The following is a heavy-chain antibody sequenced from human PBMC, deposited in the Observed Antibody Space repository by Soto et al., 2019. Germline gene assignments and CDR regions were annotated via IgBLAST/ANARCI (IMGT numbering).Heavy chain of an antibody. CDR3: ARESAAAGKGGMDV. D-gene: IGHD6-13*01. CDR1: WDSVSSNSAA. V-gene: IGHV6-1*01. Sequence: SQTLSLTWALSWDSVSSNSAAWNWIRQSPSRGLEWLGRTYYRSKWYNDYAVSVKSRITINPETSKNQFSLQLNSVTPEDTAVYYCARESAAAGKGGMDVLGPGTTFTCSS. CDR2: TYYRSKWYN. J-gene: IGHJ6*02.